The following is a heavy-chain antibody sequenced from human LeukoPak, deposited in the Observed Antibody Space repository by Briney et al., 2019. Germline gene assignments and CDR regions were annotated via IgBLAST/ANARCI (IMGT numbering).Heavy chain of an antibody. CDR3: AGLSMVTRNAFDI. J-gene: IGHJ3*02. CDR1: GYSFTSYW. CDR2: IYPGDSDT. Sequence: GESLKISCKGSGYSFTSYWIGWVRQMPGKGLEWMGIIYPGDSDTRYSPSFQGQVTISADKSISTAYLQWSSLKASDTAMYYCAGLSMVTRNAFDIWGQGTMVTVSS. D-gene: IGHD5-18*01. V-gene: IGHV5-51*01.